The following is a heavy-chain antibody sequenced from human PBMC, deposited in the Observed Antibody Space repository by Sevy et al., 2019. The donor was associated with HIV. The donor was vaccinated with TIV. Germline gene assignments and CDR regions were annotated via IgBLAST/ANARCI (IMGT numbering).Heavy chain of an antibody. J-gene: IGHJ4*02. D-gene: IGHD1-26*01. V-gene: IGHV4-59*08. CDR1: GGSITSLY. CDR3: AGENAWGRGYS. CDR2: TYYNANI. Sequence: SETLSLTCTVSGGSITSLYWNWIRQPQGKGLEWIANTYYNANINYNPPLKSRVTLSLATSKNQFSLRLSSVTAADTAMYYCAGENAWGRGYSWGQGTLVTVSS.